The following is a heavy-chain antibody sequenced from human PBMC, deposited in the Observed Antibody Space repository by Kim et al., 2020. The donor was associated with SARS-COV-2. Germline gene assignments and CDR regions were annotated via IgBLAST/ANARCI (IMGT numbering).Heavy chain of an antibody. V-gene: IGHV3-23*01. CDR2: ISCIGIT. CDR3: AKGHVAC. D-gene: IGHD5-12*01. Sequence: GGSLRLSCAASGFTLNNHDMSWFRQPPGKGLEWISYISCIGITYYTESVQGRFTISRDNSKNTLYLQMNNLRPEDTAVYYCAKGHVACWGQGTQVTVSS. CDR1: GFTLNNHD. J-gene: IGHJ4*02.